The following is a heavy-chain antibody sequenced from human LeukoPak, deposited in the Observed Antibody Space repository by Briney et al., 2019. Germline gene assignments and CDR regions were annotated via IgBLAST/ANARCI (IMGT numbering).Heavy chain of an antibody. CDR3: ALQDYYGAFDI. CDR2: ISSSGSTI. J-gene: IGHJ3*02. CDR1: GFTFSDYY. V-gene: IGHV3-11*01. Sequence: GGSLRLSCAASGFTFSDYYMSWIRQAPGKGLEWVSYISSSGSTIYYADSVKGQFTISRDNAKNSLYLQMNSLRAEDTAVYYCALQDYYGAFDIWGQGTMVTVSS. D-gene: IGHD3-16*01.